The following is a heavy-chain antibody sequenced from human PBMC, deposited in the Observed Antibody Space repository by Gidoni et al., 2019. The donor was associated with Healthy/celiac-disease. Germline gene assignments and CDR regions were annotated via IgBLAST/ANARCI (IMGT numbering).Heavy chain of an antibody. CDR1: GGSFSGYY. V-gene: IGHV4-34*01. D-gene: IGHD4-17*01. J-gene: IGHJ4*02. Sequence: QVQLQQWGAGLLKPSETLSLTCAVYGGSFSGYYWSWIRQPPGKGLEWIGELNHSGSTNYNPSLKSRVTISVDTSKNQFALKLSSVTAADTAVYYCAGTVGTEFDYWGQGTLVTVSS. CDR3: AGTVGTEFDY. CDR2: LNHSGST.